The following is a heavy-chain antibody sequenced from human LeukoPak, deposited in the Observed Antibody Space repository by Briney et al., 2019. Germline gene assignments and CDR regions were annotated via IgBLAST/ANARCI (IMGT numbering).Heavy chain of an antibody. CDR3: ARGVRFLAYYYYMDV. J-gene: IGHJ6*03. CDR2: INHSGST. CDR1: GFTFSSYE. V-gene: IGHV4-34*01. Sequence: GSLRLSCAASGFTFSSYEMNWVRQAPGKGLEWIGEINHSGSTNYNPSLKSRVTISVDTSKNQFSLKLSSVTAADTAVYYCARGVRFLAYYYYMDVWGKGTTVTVSS. D-gene: IGHD3-3*01.